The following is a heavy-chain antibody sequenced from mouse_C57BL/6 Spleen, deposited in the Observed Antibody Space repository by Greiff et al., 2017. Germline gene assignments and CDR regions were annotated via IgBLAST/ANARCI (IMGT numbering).Heavy chain of an antibody. V-gene: IGHV1-82*01. CDR3: ARGDGYYVDY. CDR1: GYAFSSSW. Sequence: QVQLQPSGPELVKPGASVKISCKASGYAFSSSWMNWVKQRPGKGLEWIGRIYPGDGDPNYNGKFKGKATLTADKSSSTAYMQLSSRTSEDSAVYFCARGDGYYVDYGGQGTTLTGSS. J-gene: IGHJ2*01. D-gene: IGHD2-3*01. CDR2: IYPGDGDP.